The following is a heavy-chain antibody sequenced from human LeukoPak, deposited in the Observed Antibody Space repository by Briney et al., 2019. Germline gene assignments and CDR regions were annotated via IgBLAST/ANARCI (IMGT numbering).Heavy chain of an antibody. CDR1: GFTFSKFA. D-gene: IGHD3-10*01. CDR3: ARAATFSGSYYGDP. V-gene: IGHV3-30*04. J-gene: IGHJ5*02. CDR2: VSYDGSYK. Sequence: GRSLRLSCAAAGFTFSKFAMHWVRQAPGKGLEWVAVVSYDGSYKYYADSVKGRFTISRDNAKNSLDLQMNSLRAEDTALYYCARAATFSGSYYGDPWGQGTLVTVSS.